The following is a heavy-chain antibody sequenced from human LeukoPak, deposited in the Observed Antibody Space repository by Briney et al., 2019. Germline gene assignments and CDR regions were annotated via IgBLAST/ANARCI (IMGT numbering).Heavy chain of an antibody. V-gene: IGHV3-9*01. Sequence: PGGSLRLSCAASGFNFDDYAMYWVRPAPGKGLEWVSGISWNSRIIDYADSVKGRFTISRDNAKRSLYLQMDSLRTEDTAFYYGVRLTGAGSATYYFDYWGQGTLVTVSS. J-gene: IGHJ4*02. CDR1: GFNFDDYA. CDR2: ISWNSRII. D-gene: IGHD3-10*01. CDR3: VRLTGAGSATYYFDY.